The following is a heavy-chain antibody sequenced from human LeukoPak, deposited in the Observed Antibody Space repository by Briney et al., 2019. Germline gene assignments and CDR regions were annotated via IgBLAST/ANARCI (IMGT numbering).Heavy chain of an antibody. V-gene: IGHV4-61*02. J-gene: IGHJ5*02. D-gene: IGHD3-22*01. Sequence: SQTLSLTCTVSGASVNSGNYYWTWIRQPAGKRLEWTGRIYTSGNTNYNPSLKSRVTISVDKSKNQFSLKLSSVTAADTAVYYCARTLRITMIVVVPDLNWFDPWGQGTLVTVSS. CDR3: ARTLRITMIVVVPDLNWFDP. CDR2: IYTSGNT. CDR1: GASVNSGNYY.